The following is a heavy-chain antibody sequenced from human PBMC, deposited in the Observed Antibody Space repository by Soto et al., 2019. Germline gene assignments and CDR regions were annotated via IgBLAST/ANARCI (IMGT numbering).Heavy chain of an antibody. CDR1: GGSISSDGYY. CDR2: IYYSGNT. J-gene: IGHJ4*02. Sequence: QVQLQESGPGLVKPSQTLSLTCTVSGGSISSDGYYWSWTRQHPGKGLEWIGYIYYSGNTYYNPCLKSRVTISIDTSKNQFSLKPSSVTAADTAVYFWARSPDYWGQGTLVTVSS. CDR3: ARSPDY. V-gene: IGHV4-31*03.